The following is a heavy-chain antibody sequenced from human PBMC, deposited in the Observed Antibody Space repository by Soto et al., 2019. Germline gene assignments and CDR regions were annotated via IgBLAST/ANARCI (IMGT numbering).Heavy chain of an antibody. CDR2: ISDSGSS. CDR1: GGSISSYY. Sequence: PSETLSLTCTVSGGSISSYYWSWIRQPPGKGLDWIGYISDSGSSNYNPSLRTRVTMLVDTSKNQFSLKLSSVTAADTAVYYCASFDILTGYSDYWGPATLVTVSS. CDR3: ASFDILTGYSDY. D-gene: IGHD3-9*01. V-gene: IGHV4-59*01. J-gene: IGHJ4*02.